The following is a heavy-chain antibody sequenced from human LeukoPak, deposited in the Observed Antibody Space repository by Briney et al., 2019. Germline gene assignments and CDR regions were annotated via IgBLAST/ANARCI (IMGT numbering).Heavy chain of an antibody. Sequence: ASVKVSCKASGYTFSSYGISWVRQAPGQGLEWMGWISAYNGNTNYAQKLQGRVTMTTDTSTSTAYMELRSLRSDDTAVYYCARDRRRGGTFREIDYWGQGTLVTVSS. CDR2: ISAYNGNT. CDR3: ARDRRRGGTFREIDY. V-gene: IGHV1-18*01. CDR1: GYTFSSYG. D-gene: IGHD1/OR15-1a*01. J-gene: IGHJ4*02.